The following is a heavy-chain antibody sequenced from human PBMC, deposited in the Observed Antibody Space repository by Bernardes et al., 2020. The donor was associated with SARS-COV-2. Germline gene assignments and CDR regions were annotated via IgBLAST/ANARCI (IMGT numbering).Heavy chain of an antibody. D-gene: IGHD2-15*01. J-gene: IGHJ4*02. V-gene: IGHV3-30*03. Sequence: GGSLRLSCAASGFTFSSYGMHWVRQAPGKGLEWVAVISYDGGEKFYADSVKGRFTISRDNSKNTLYLQMNSLRAEDTAVYYCATTPQYEYTQVFDFWGQGTLVTVSS. CDR2: ISYDGGEK. CDR1: GFTFSSYG. CDR3: ATTPQYEYTQVFDF.